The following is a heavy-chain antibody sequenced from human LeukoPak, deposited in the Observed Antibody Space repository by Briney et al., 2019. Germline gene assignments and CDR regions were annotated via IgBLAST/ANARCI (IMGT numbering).Heavy chain of an antibody. V-gene: IGHV4-31*01. CDR1: GGSISSGGYY. Sequence: SETLSLTCTVSGGSISSGGYYWSWIRQHPGKGLEWIGYIYSGGSTYYSPSLKSQLTISLDTSKNQFSLKLSSVTAADTAVYYCARTDSSGYYGHYWGQGTLVTVSS. CDR2: IYSGGST. CDR3: ARTDSSGYYGHY. J-gene: IGHJ4*02. D-gene: IGHD3-22*01.